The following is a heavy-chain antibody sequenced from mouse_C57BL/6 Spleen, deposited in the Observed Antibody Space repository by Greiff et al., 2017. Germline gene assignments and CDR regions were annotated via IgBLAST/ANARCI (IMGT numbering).Heavy chain of an antibody. CDR1: GFNIKDYY. Sequence: EVQLQQSGAELVRPGASVKLSCTASGFNIKDYYMHWVKQRPEQGLEWIGRIDPEDGDTEYAPKFQGKATMTADTSSNTAYLQLSSLTSEDTAVYYCTTGDYDEAPYYYAMDYWGQGTSVTVSS. CDR2: IDPEDGDT. J-gene: IGHJ4*01. CDR3: TTGDYDEAPYYYAMDY. V-gene: IGHV14-1*01. D-gene: IGHD2-4*01.